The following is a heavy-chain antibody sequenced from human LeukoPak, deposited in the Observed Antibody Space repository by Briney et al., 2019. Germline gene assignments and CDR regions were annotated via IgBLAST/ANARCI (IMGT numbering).Heavy chain of an antibody. CDR2: ISWNSGSI. D-gene: IGHD1-1*01. CDR3: AKEVGGTTGPLGG. V-gene: IGHV3-9*01. Sequence: GRSLRLSCAASGFTFDDYATHWLRQAPGKGLEWVSGISWNSGSIGYADSVKGRFTISRDNAKNSLYLQMNSLRAEDTALYYCAKEVGGTTGPLGGWGQGTLVTVSS. J-gene: IGHJ4*02. CDR1: GFTFDDYA.